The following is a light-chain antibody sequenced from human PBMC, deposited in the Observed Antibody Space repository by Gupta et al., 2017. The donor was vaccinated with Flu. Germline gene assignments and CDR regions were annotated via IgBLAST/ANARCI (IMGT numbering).Light chain of an antibody. CDR2: DDR. CDR1: NIGGKS. CDR3: QVEDSSSDHGV. J-gene: IGLJ1*01. V-gene: IGLV3-21*02. Sequence: SSVLTQPPSVSVAPGQTARITCGGTNIGGKSVHWYQQKPGQAPVLVVYDDRDRPSGIPERFSGTNSGNTATLTISRAEAGDEADYYCQVEDSSSDHGVFGAGTKVTVL.